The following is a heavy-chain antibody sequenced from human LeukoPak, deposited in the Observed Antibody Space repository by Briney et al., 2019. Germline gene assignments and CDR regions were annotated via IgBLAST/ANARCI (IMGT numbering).Heavy chain of an antibody. CDR2: ISGSDGST. J-gene: IGHJ4*02. D-gene: IGHD3-22*01. V-gene: IGHV3-23*01. CDR1: GFTFSSYA. Sequence: GSLRLSCAASGFTFSSYAISWVRQAPGKGLEWVSSISGSDGSTYYADSVKGRVTISRDKSKNTLYLQMNSLRAEDTAVYYCAKRPAYDSSGSVRDYWGQGTLVTVSS. CDR3: AKRPAYDSSGSVRDY.